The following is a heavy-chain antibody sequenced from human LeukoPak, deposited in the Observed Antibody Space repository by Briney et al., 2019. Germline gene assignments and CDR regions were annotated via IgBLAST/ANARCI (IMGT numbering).Heavy chain of an antibody. CDR2: ISSSGSYI. V-gene: IGHV3-21*01. Sequence: PGGSLRLSCAASGFTFSSYSMNWVRQAPGKGLEWVSSISSSGSYIYYADSVKGRFTISRDNAKNSLYLQMNSLRAEDTAVYYCARDISYYGSGRPDVWGKGTTVTVSS. CDR3: ARDISYYGSGRPDV. J-gene: IGHJ6*04. D-gene: IGHD3-10*01. CDR1: GFTFSSYS.